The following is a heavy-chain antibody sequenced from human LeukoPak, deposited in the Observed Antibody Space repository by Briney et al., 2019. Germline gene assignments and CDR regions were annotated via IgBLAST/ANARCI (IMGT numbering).Heavy chain of an antibody. CDR2: IVVGSGNT. J-gene: IGHJ6*02. CDR1: GFTFTSSA. D-gene: IGHD3-16*01. V-gene: IGHV1-58*02. CDR3: APRPLRYYYYGMDV. Sequence: TSVKVSCKASGFTFTSSAMKWVRQARGQRLEWIGWIVVGSGNTNYAQKFQERVTITRDMSTSTAYMELSSLRSEDTAVYYCAPRPLRYYYYGMDVWGQGTTVTVSS.